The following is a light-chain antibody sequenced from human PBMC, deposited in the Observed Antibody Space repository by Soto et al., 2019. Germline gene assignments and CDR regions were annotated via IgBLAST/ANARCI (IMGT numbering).Light chain of an antibody. J-gene: IGKJ3*01. V-gene: IGKV3-15*01. Sequence: EIVMTQSPATLSVSPGERATLSCRASQSVSSNLAWYQQKLGQAPRLLIYGASTRATGIPARFSGSGSGIEFTLTISSLQSEDFAVYYCQQYNNWPPFTFGPGTKVDIK. CDR2: GAS. CDR1: QSVSSN. CDR3: QQYNNWPPFT.